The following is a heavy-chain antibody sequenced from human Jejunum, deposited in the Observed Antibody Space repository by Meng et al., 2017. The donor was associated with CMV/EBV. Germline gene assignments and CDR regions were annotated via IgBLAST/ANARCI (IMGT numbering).Heavy chain of an antibody. CDR3: AREEGYTRPHYFDY. D-gene: IGHD6-13*01. CDR2: IYSDGGTT. Sequence: SGVSFSSCAIAWVRQAPGTGLGWVGVIYSDGGTTDYADSVQGRFTISRDNSKNTLYLQMNSLRAEDTAVYYCAREEGYTRPHYFDYWGQGTLVTVSS. CDR1: GVSFSSCA. J-gene: IGHJ4*02. V-gene: IGHV3-23*03.